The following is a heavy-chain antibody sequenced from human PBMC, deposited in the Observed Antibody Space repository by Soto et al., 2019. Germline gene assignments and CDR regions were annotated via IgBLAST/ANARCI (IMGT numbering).Heavy chain of an antibody. CDR3: ARHRSSWLLDV. V-gene: IGHV5-10-1*01. Sequence: GESLKISCKGSGYSFTSYWISWVRQMPGKGLEWMGRIDPSDSYTNYSPSFQGHVTISADKSISTVYLQWSSLKASDTAVYYCARHRSSWLLDVWGQGTTVTVSS. CDR2: IDPSDSYT. CDR1: GYSFTSYW. D-gene: IGHD6-13*01. J-gene: IGHJ6*02.